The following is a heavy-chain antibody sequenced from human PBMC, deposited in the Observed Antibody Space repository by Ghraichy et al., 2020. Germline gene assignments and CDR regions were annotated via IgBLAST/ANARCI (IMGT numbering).Heavy chain of an antibody. Sequence: SETLSLTCAVSGGSISSGGYSWSWIRQPPGKGLEWIGYIYHSGSTYYNPSLKSRVTISVDRSKNQFSLKLSSVTAADTAVYYCASGGGAGWFDPWGQGTLVTVSS. CDR2: IYHSGST. D-gene: IGHD2-15*01. CDR1: GGSISSGGYS. CDR3: ASGGGAGWFDP. J-gene: IGHJ5*02. V-gene: IGHV4-30-2*01.